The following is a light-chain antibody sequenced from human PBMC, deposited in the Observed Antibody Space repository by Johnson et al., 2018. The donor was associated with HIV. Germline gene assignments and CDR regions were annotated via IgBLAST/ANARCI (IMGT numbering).Light chain of an antibody. J-gene: IGLJ1*01. CDR2: DTY. Sequence: QSVLTQPPSVSAAPGQKVTISCSGSSSNIGNNYVSWYQQLPGTAPKFLIYDTYKRPSGIPDRFSASKSGTSATLGITGLQTGDEADYYCGTWDSSLNAYVFGTGTKVTVL. V-gene: IGLV1-51*01. CDR3: GTWDSSLNAYV. CDR1: SSNIGNNY.